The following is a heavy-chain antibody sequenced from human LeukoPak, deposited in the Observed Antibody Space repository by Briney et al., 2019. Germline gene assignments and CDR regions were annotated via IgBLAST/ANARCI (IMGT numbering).Heavy chain of an antibody. CDR3: AKDVGRGFDY. V-gene: IGHV3-30*02. J-gene: IGHJ4*02. D-gene: IGHD3-10*01. CDR1: GFIFSTYG. Sequence: SGGSLRLSCAASGFIFSTYGMHWVRQAPGKGLEWVGVIWYDGNTKYYADSVKGRFTISRDNSKNTLYLQMNSLRAEDTAVYYCAKDVGRGFDYWGQGTLVTVSS. CDR2: IWYDGNTK.